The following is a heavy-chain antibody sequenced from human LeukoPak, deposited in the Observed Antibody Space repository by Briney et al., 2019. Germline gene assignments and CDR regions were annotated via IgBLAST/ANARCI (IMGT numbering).Heavy chain of an antibody. CDR3: ARGGSWTGGY. J-gene: IGHJ4*02. CDR1: GYTFTSNY. D-gene: IGHD3-10*01. V-gene: IGHV1-46*01. Sequence: ASVKVSCKAFGYTFTSNYMHWVRQAPGQGPEWMGVISPSGGSTTYAQKFQGRVTLTRDMSTSTDYLELSSLRSEDTAVYYCARGGSWTGGYWGQGTLVTVSS. CDR2: ISPSGGST.